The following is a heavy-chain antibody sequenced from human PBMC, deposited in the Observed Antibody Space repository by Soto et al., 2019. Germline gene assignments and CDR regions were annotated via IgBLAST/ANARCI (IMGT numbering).Heavy chain of an antibody. V-gene: IGHV4-59*01. CDR3: ARDKFRSRYYYGSGSYYNGYYYGMDV. D-gene: IGHD3-10*01. Sequence: TSETLSLTCTVSGGSISSYYWSWIRQPPGKGLEWIGYIYYSGSTNYNPSLKSRVTISVDTSKNQFSLKLSSVTAADTAVYYCARDKFRSRYYYGSGSYYNGYYYGMDVWGQGTTVTVSS. J-gene: IGHJ6*02. CDR1: GGSISSYY. CDR2: IYYSGST.